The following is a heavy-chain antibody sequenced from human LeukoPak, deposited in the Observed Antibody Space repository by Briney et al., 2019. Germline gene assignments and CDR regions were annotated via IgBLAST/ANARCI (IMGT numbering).Heavy chain of an antibody. CDR3: ARQANNNSAFNWFDP. CDR1: GGFISSYY. D-gene: IGHD4-11*01. J-gene: IGHJ5*02. Sequence: SETLSLTCTVSGGFISSYYWSWIRQPPGKGLEWIGYIYTSGSTNYNPSVKSRVTISVDTSKNQFSLKLSSVTAADTAVYYCARQANNNSAFNWFDPWGQGTLVTVSS. V-gene: IGHV4-4*09. CDR2: IYTSGST.